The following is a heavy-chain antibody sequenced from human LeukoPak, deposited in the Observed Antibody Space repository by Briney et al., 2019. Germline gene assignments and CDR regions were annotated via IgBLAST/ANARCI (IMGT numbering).Heavy chain of an antibody. Sequence: SVKVSCKASRFTFTSSAMQWVRQARGQRLEWIGWIVVGSGNTNYAQKFQERVTITRDMSTSTAYMELSSLRSEDTAVYYCAANLKGYCTNGVCGFDYWGQGTLVTVSA. CDR1: RFTFTSSA. V-gene: IGHV1-58*02. CDR3: AANLKGYCTNGVCGFDY. D-gene: IGHD2-8*01. J-gene: IGHJ4*02. CDR2: IVVGSGNT.